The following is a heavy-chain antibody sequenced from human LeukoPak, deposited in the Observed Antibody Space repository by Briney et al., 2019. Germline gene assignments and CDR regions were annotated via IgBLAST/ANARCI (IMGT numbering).Heavy chain of an antibody. J-gene: IGHJ5*02. CDR2: INNVGDSS. Sequence: GGSLRLSCAASAFTFCRYAMSWVRHAPGKGLEWVSAINNVGDSSYYAHSVKGRFTLSRDNSKNTLYLQMNSLRAEDTAVYYCAKGGSYYTSSWFDPWGQGTLVTVSS. CDR1: AFTFCRYA. V-gene: IGHV3-23*01. CDR3: AKGGSYYTSSWFDP. D-gene: IGHD3-10*01.